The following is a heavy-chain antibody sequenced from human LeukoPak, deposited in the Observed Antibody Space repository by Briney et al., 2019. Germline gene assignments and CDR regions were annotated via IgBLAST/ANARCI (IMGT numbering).Heavy chain of an antibody. CDR2: IYPGDPDT. J-gene: IGHJ4*02. Sequence: GESLKISCKGSGYSFTSYWIGWVRQMPGKGLEWMGIIYPGDPDTRYSPSFQGQVTISADKSISTAYLQWSSLKASDTAMYYCARHSRARYCSSTSCYGGIDYWGQGTLVTVSS. CDR1: GYSFTSYW. V-gene: IGHV5-51*01. D-gene: IGHD2-2*01. CDR3: ARHSRARYCSSTSCYGGIDY.